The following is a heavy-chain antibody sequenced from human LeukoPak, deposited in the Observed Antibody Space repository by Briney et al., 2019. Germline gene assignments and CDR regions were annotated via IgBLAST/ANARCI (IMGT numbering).Heavy chain of an antibody. Sequence: NTSETLSLTCTVSGGSISSGDYYWSWIRQPPGKGPEWIGYIYYSGSTYYNPSLESRVTISIDTSKNQFSLKLSSVTAADTAVYYCARVDGSSWPFLYYYYMDVWGKGTTVTVSS. CDR2: IYYSGST. V-gene: IGHV4-30-4*01. D-gene: IGHD6-13*01. CDR1: GGSISSGDYY. J-gene: IGHJ6*03. CDR3: ARVDGSSWPFLYYYYMDV.